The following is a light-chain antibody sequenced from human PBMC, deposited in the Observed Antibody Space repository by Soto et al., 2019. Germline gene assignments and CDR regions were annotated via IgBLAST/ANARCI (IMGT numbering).Light chain of an antibody. V-gene: IGKV3-15*01. Sequence: EIVMTQSPATLYLSPGERATLSCRASQSITSHLAWYQQKPGQAPRLLIHGASTRATGIPARFSGSGSGTEFTLTIRSLRSEDFAVYYCQQYDSWPPLTFGGGTKVEIK. J-gene: IGKJ4*01. CDR1: QSITSH. CDR2: GAS. CDR3: QQYDSWPPLT.